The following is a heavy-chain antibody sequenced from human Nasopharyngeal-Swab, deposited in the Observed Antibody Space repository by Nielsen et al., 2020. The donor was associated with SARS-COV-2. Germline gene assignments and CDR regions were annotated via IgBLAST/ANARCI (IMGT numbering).Heavy chain of an antibody. Sequence: RRAPGKGLEWIGYLYYSGITNYNPSPMSRVTISIDKSKNQFSLNLSSVNAADTAVYFCAREAYYYGSGTYDSWGQGTLVTVSS. CDR2: LYYSGIT. D-gene: IGHD3-10*01. V-gene: IGHV4-59*01. CDR3: AREAYYYGSGTYDS. J-gene: IGHJ4*02.